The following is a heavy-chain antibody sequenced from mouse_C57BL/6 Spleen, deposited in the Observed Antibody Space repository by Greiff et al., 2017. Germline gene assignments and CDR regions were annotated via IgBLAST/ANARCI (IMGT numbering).Heavy chain of an antibody. CDR1: GYTFTSYW. J-gene: IGHJ3*01. Sequence: VQLQQPGAELVMPGASVKLSCTASGYTFTSYWMHWVKQRPGQGLEWIGEIDPSDSYTNYNQKFKGKSTLTVDKSSSTAYMQLSSLTSEDSAVYYCSRRDDDDVAYWGQVTLVTVSA. CDR2: IDPSDSYT. CDR3: SRRDDDDVAY. D-gene: IGHD2-4*01. V-gene: IGHV1-69*01.